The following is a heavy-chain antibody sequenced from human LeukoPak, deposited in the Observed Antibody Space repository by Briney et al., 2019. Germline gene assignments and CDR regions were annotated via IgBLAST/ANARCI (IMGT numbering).Heavy chain of an antibody. J-gene: IGHJ4*02. D-gene: IGHD2-2*01. CDR1: GFTLSSYA. CDR2: VSPSGGRT. CDR3: AKVRGVYCSSPACYYYDA. V-gene: IGHV3-23*01. Sequence: GGSLRLSCGASGFTLSSYAMSWVRQTPGRGLEWVAGVSPSGGRTIYADSVEGRFTISRDNSNDTVYLQLSSPRAEDSALYYCAKVRGVYCSSPACYYYDAWGQGTPVTVSA.